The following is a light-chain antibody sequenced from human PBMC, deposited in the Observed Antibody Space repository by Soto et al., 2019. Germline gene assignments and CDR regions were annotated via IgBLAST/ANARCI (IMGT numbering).Light chain of an antibody. V-gene: IGKV3-20*01. Sequence: PGERATLSCRASQSVSSIYLAWYQQKPGQAPRLIIYGASSRATGIPDRFSGSGSGTDFTLTISRLEPEDFAVYYCQQYGSPGTFGQGTKVDIK. CDR1: QSVSSIY. J-gene: IGKJ1*01. CDR3: QQYGSPGT. CDR2: GAS.